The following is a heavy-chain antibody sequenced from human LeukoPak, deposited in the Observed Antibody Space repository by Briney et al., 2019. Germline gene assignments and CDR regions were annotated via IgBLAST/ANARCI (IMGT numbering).Heavy chain of an antibody. J-gene: IGHJ5*02. V-gene: IGHV4-34*01. CDR1: GGSFSGYY. D-gene: IGHD2-2*01. CDR2: INHSGST. Sequence: SETLSLTCDVYGGSFSGYYWSWIRQPPGKGLEWIGEINHSGSTNYNPSLKSRVTISVDTSKNQFSLKLTSVTAADTAVYYCASRYCSSTSCSEGCNWFDPWGQGILVTVSS. CDR3: ASRYCSSTSCSEGCNWFDP.